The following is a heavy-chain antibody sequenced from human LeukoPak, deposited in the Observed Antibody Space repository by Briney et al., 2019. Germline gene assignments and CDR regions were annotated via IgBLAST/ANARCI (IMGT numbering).Heavy chain of an antibody. CDR3: ARHYYDNSAYSGADY. J-gene: IGHJ4*02. CDR1: GFTFSTYS. CDR2: ISSTSSYI. Sequence: PGGSLRLSCAASGFTFSTYSMNWVRQAPGKGLEWVSSISSTSSYIYYADSVKGRFTISRDNAKNSLYLQMNSLRAEDTAVYYCARHYYDNSAYSGADYWGQGTLVTVSS. D-gene: IGHD3-22*01. V-gene: IGHV3-21*01.